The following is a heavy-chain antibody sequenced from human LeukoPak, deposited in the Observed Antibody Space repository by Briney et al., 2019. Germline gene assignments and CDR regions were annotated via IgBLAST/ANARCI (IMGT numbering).Heavy chain of an antibody. Sequence: PGGSLRLSCAASGFTFSSYGVHWVRQAPGKGLEWVAVISYDGSNKYYADSVKGRFTISRDNSKNTLYLQMNSLRAEDTAVYYCAKVSAPYSSGWYGYWGQGTLVTVSS. CDR1: GFTFSSYG. J-gene: IGHJ4*02. CDR2: ISYDGSNK. CDR3: AKVSAPYSSGWYGY. V-gene: IGHV3-30*18. D-gene: IGHD6-19*01.